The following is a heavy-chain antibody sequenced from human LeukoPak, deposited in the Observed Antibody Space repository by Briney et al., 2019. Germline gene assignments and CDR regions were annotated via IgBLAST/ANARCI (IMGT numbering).Heavy chain of an antibody. CDR1: GFTFSSYG. Sequence: GGSLRLSCAASGFTFSSYGMHWVRQAPGKGLEWVAVISYDGSNKYYADSVKGRFTISRDNSKNTLYLQMNSLRAEDTAVYYCARGLWFGELLSRSPFDYWGQGTLVTVSS. V-gene: IGHV3-30*03. D-gene: IGHD3-10*01. CDR2: ISYDGSNK. CDR3: ARGLWFGELLSRSPFDY. J-gene: IGHJ4*02.